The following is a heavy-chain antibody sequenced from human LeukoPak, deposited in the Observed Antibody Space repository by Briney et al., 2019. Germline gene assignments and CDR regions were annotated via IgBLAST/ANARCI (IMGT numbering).Heavy chain of an antibody. CDR1: GYTFTSYD. CDR2: MNPNSDNT. CDR3: ARSWIAARWGYGY. J-gene: IGHJ4*02. Sequence: ASVKVSCKASGYTFTSYDINWVRQAAGQGLEWMGWMNPNSDNTCYTQKCQDRVTMTRNTSIGTAYMELSSLRSEDTAVYYCARSWIAARWGYGYWGQGTLVTVPS. V-gene: IGHV1-8*01. D-gene: IGHD6-6*01.